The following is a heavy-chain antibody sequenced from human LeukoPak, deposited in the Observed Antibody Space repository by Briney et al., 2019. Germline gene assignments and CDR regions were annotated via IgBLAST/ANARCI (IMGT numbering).Heavy chain of an antibody. CDR3: AKDRFSAAVTPRTVT. CDR2: VSGGGDRT. V-gene: IGHV3-23*01. CDR1: GFSFSNSS. Sequence: GGSLRLSCAASGFSFSNSSLYWVRKAPGKGLEWVSVVSGGGDRTSYADSVKGRFTISRANSKNTLYLQMNSLRAEDTARYYCAKDRFSAAVTPRTVTRGQGTPVTVSS. D-gene: IGHD6-13*01. J-gene: IGHJ4*02.